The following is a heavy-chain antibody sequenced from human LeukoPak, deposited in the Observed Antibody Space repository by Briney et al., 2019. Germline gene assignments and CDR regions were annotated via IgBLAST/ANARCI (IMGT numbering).Heavy chain of an antibody. Sequence: PGGSLRLSCAASGFTFDDYAMHWVRQAPGKGLEWVSGISWNSGSIGYADSVKGRFTISRDNAKNSLYLQMNSLRAEDTALYYCAKDMSDSSSWHWFDPWGQRTLVTVSS. CDR1: GFTFDDYA. CDR2: ISWNSGSI. D-gene: IGHD6-13*01. V-gene: IGHV3-9*01. CDR3: AKDMSDSSSWHWFDP. J-gene: IGHJ5*02.